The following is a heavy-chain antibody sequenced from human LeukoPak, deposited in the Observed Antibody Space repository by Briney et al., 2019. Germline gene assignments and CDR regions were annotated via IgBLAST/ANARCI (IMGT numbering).Heavy chain of an antibody. Sequence: SETLSLTCTVSGGSISSGGYYWSWIRQHPGKGLEWIGYIYYSGSTYYNPSLKSRVTISVDTSKNQFSLKLSSVTAADTAVYYCAREAAGTGYGMDVWGKGTTVTASS. J-gene: IGHJ6*04. V-gene: IGHV4-31*03. D-gene: IGHD6-13*01. CDR2: IYYSGST. CDR3: AREAAGTGYGMDV. CDR1: GGSISSGGYY.